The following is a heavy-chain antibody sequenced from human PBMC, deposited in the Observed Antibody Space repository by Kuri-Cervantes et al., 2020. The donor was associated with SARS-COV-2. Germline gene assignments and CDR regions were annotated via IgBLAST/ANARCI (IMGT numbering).Heavy chain of an antibody. CDR1: GFTFSSYG. CDR2: ISYDGSNK. Sequence: GESLKISCAASGFTFSSYGMHWVRQAPGRGLEWVAVISYDGSNKYYADSVKGRFTISRDNSKNTLYLQMNSLRAEDTAVYYCAGELGNYFDYWGQGTLVTVSS. CDR3: AGELGNYFDY. J-gene: IGHJ4*02. D-gene: IGHD7-27*01. V-gene: IGHV3-30*03.